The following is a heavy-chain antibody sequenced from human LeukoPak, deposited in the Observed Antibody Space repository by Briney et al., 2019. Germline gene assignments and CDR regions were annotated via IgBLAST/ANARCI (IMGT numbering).Heavy chain of an antibody. CDR3: ARDQWELSDNWFDP. CDR1: GFTFSSYW. V-gene: IGHV3-7*01. CDR2: IKQDGSEK. Sequence: PGGSLRLSCAASGFTFSSYWMSWVRQAPGKGLEWVANIKQDGSEKYYVDSVKGRFTISRDNAKNSLYLQMNSLRAEDTAVYYCARDQWELSDNWFDPWGQGTLVTVSS. D-gene: IGHD1-26*01. J-gene: IGHJ5*02.